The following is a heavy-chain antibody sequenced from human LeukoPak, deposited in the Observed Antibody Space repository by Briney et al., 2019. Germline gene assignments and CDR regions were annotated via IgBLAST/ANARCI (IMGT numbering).Heavy chain of an antibody. CDR3: ARDAVLRFLDHHGWFDP. CDR2: INPSGGST. Sequence: GASVKVSCKASGYTFTSYYMHWVRQAPGQGLEWMGIINPSGGSTSYAQKFQGRVTMTRDTSTSTVYMELSSLRSEDTAVYYCARDAVLRFLDHHGWFDPWGQGTLVTVSS. J-gene: IGHJ5*02. V-gene: IGHV1-46*01. CDR1: GYTFTSYY. D-gene: IGHD3-3*01.